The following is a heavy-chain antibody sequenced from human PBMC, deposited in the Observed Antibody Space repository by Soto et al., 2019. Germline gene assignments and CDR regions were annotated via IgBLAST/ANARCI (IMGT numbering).Heavy chain of an antibody. CDR1: GFPFSYYE. CDR2: LSSDSNNK. J-gene: IGHJ4*02. V-gene: IGHV3-30-3*01. Sequence: QVQLVESGGGVVQPGRSLVFACAASGFPFSYYEMHCFRQVPVMGLEWLALLSSDSNNKYYADSVKGRFTISRDNYKNRLYLQMNSLRPEDTAVYYCANFEAGGGQGTLVTVSS. CDR3: ANFEAG. D-gene: IGHD3-9*01.